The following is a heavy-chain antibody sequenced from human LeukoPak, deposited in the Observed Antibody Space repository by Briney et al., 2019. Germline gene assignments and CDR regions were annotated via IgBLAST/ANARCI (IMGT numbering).Heavy chain of an antibody. CDR2: ISYDGSNK. CDR1: GFTFSSYA. Sequence: GRSLRLSCAASGFTFSSYAMHWVRQAPGKGLEWVAVISYDGSNKYYADSVKGRFTISRDNSKNTLYLQMNSLRAEDMAVYYCAKESPHYDYWGQGTLVTVSS. CDR3: AKESPHYDY. J-gene: IGHJ4*02. V-gene: IGHV3-30-3*01.